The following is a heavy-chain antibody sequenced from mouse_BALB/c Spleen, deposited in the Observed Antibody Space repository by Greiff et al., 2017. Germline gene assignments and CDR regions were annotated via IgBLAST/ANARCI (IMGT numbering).Heavy chain of an antibody. Sequence: EVQLQQSGTVLARPGASVKMSCKASGYSFTSYWMHWVKQRPGQGLEWIGAIYPGNSDTSYNQKFKGKAKLTAVTSASTAYMALSSLTNEDSAVYYCTGDDGYDGFAYWGQGTLVTVSA. CDR3: TGDDGYDGFAY. CDR2: IYPGNSDT. J-gene: IGHJ3*01. D-gene: IGHD2-2*01. V-gene: IGHV1-5*01. CDR1: GYSFTSYW.